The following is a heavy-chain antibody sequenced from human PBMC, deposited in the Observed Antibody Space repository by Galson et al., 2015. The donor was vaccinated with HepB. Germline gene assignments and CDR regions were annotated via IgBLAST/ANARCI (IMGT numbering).Heavy chain of an antibody. D-gene: IGHD2-2*01. J-gene: IGHJ3*02. CDR2: INSDGSST. V-gene: IGHV3-74*01. CDR1: GFTFSSYW. CDR3: ARVVPAAYDAFDT. Sequence: SLRLSCAASGFTFSSYWMHWVRQAPGKGLVWVSRINSDGSSTSYADSVKGRFTISRDNAKNTLYLQMNSLRAEDTAVYYCARVVPAAYDAFDTWGQGTMVTVSS.